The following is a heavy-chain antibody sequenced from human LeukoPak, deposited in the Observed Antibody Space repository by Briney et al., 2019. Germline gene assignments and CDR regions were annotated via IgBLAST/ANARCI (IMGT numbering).Heavy chain of an antibody. J-gene: IGHJ5*02. V-gene: IGHV1-46*01. CDR2: INPSGGST. Sequence: ASVKVSCKASGYTFTRHYIQWVRQAPGQGLEWMGIINPSGGSTSYAQKFQGRVTLTRDTSTSTVYMELSSLRSEDTAVYYCARERGVAVAGEGVDPWGQGTLVTVSS. CDR1: GYTFTRHY. CDR3: ARERGVAVAGEGVDP. D-gene: IGHD6-19*01.